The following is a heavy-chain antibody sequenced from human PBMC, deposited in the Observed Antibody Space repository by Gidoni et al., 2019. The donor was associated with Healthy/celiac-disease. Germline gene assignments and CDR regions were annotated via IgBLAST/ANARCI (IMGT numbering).Heavy chain of an antibody. J-gene: IGHJ6*02. D-gene: IGHD3-10*01. CDR1: GFTFSSYR. CDR2: ISSSSSTI. Sequence: EVQLVESGGGLLQPGGSLRLSCAASGFTFSSYRMNWVRQAPGKGLEWGSYISSSSSTIYYADSVKGRFTISRDNAKNSLYLQMNSLRDEDTAVYYCARGIITMVRGVIIIDYYYGMDVWGQGTTVTVSS. CDR3: ARGIITMVRGVIIIDYYYGMDV. V-gene: IGHV3-48*02.